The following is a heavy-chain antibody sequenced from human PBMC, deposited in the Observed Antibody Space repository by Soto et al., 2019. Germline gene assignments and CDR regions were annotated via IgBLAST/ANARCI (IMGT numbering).Heavy chain of an antibody. CDR2: IYYSGST. Sequence: SETLSLTCTVSGGSISSSSYYWGWIRQPPGKGLEWIGSIYYSGSTYYNPSLKSRVTISVDTSKNQFSLKLSSVTAADTAVYYCARLVAATRGWFDPWGQGTLVTVSP. D-gene: IGHD2-15*01. J-gene: IGHJ5*02. CDR3: ARLVAATRGWFDP. V-gene: IGHV4-39*01. CDR1: GGSISSSSYY.